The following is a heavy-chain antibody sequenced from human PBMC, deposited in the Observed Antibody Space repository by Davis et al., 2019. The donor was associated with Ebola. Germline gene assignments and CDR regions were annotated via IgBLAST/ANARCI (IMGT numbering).Heavy chain of an antibody. J-gene: IGHJ4*02. Sequence: GESLKISCAASGFTFSDYYMSWIRQAPGKGLEWVSYISSSGSTIYYADSVKGRFTISRDNAKNTLYLQMNSLRSDDTAVYYCAKEYPDAGVAYFDYWGQGTLVTVSS. CDR2: ISSSGSTI. CDR3: AKEYPDAGVAYFDY. CDR1: GFTFSDYY. D-gene: IGHD2-15*01. V-gene: IGHV3-11*01.